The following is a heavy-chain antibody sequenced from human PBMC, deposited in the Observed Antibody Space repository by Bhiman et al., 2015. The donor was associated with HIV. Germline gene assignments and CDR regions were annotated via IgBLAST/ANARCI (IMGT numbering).Heavy chain of an antibody. D-gene: IGHD6-13*01. CDR1: GFTFSSDW. CDR3: AREARSIAAIDYMDV. V-gene: IGHV3-7*03. Sequence: EVQLVESGGGLVQPGGSLRLSCAVSGFTFSSDWMTWVRQAPGKGLEWVASVNQDVSEKYYVDSVKGRFTISRDNAKNSLYLQMNSLRGEDTAVYYCAREARSIAAIDYMDVWGKGTTVTVSS. CDR2: VNQDVSEK. J-gene: IGHJ6*03.